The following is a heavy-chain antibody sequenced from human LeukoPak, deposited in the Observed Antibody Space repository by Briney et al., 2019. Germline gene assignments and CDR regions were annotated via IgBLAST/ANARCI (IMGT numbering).Heavy chain of an antibody. CDR3: AKCGGLDWFDP. Sequence: GGSLRLSCAASGFTFSSSAMSWARQAPGKGLEWVSTISGSGGTTYYADSVKGRFTIFRGNSKNTLDLQMNSLRAEDTAVYYCAKCGGLDWFDPWGQGTLVTVSS. V-gene: IGHV3-23*01. D-gene: IGHD3-10*01. CDR2: ISGSGGTT. CDR1: GFTFSSSA. J-gene: IGHJ5*02.